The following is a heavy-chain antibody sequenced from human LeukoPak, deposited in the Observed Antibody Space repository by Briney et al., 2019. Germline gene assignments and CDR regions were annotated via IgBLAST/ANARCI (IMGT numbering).Heavy chain of an antibody. Sequence: ASVKVSCKASGYTFTSYYMHWVRQAPGQGLEWMGLINPSGGTTRYAQKFQGRVTMTRDLSTSTDYMELSSLRSDDTAVYYCARDRRVFGDWFDPWGQGTLVTVSS. D-gene: IGHD3-10*02. CDR1: GYTFTSYY. J-gene: IGHJ5*02. V-gene: IGHV1-46*01. CDR3: ARDRRVFGDWFDP. CDR2: INPSGGTT.